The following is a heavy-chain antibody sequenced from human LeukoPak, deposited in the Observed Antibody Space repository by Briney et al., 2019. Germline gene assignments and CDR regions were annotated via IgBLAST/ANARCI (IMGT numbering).Heavy chain of an antibody. J-gene: IGHJ4*02. CDR3: AADPYDYGDYVLGY. V-gene: IGHV1-58*01. CDR1: GFTFASSA. CDR2: IVVGSGNT. Sequence: SVKVSCKASGFTFASSAVQWVRQARGQRLEWIGWIVVGSGNTNYAQKFQERVTITRDMSTSTVYMELSSLRSEDTAVYYCAADPYDYGDYVLGYWGQGTLVTVSS. D-gene: IGHD4-17*01.